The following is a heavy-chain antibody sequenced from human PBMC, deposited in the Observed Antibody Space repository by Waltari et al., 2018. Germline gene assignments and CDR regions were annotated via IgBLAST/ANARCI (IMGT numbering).Heavy chain of an antibody. V-gene: IGHV4-39*07. D-gene: IGHD1-7*01. CDR3: ARGQRNSNYYMDV. Sequence: QLQLQESGPGLVKPSETLSLTCPVSGGSISSSSYYWGWSRQPPGKGLEWIGEINHSGSTNYNPSLKSRVTISVDTSKNQFSLKLSSVTAADTAVYYCARGQRNSNYYMDVWGKGTTVTVSS. J-gene: IGHJ6*03. CDR2: INHSGST. CDR1: GGSISSSSYY.